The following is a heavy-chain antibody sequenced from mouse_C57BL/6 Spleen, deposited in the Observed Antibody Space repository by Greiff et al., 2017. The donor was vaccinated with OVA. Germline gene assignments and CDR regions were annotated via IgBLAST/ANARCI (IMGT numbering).Heavy chain of an antibody. CDR3: ARSPHYYGSSYWYFDV. CDR2: IYPGDGDT. V-gene: IGHV1-82*01. D-gene: IGHD1-1*01. CDR1: GYAFSSSW. J-gene: IGHJ1*03. Sequence: VQLQQSGPELVKPGASVKISCKASGYAFSSSWMNWVKQRPGKGLEWIGRIYPGDGDTNYNGKFKGKATLTADKSSSTAYMQLSSLTSEDSAVYFCARSPHYYGSSYWYFDVWDTGTTVTVSS.